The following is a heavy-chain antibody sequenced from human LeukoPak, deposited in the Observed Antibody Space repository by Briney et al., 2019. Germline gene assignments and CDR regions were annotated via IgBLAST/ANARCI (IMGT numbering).Heavy chain of an antibody. CDR2: INHSGST. CDR1: GGSFSGYY. CDR3: ARIVLRFLEWLPPYYYYNYMDV. V-gene: IGHV4-34*01. D-gene: IGHD3-3*01. J-gene: IGHJ6*03. Sequence: SETLSLTCAVYGGSFSGYYWSWIRQPPGKGLEWIGEINHSGSTNYNPSLKSRVTISVDTSKNQFSLKLSSVTAADTAVYYCARIVLRFLEWLPPYYYYNYMDVWGKGTTVTVSS.